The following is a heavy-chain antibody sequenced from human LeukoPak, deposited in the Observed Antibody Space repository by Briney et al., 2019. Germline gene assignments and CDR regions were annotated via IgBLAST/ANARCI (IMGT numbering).Heavy chain of an antibody. J-gene: IGHJ6*02. CDR3: AKDLPCSSTSCYSDDYYYGMDV. D-gene: IGHD2-2*01. CDR1: GFTFSNYA. CDR2: ISGSGGST. V-gene: IGHV3-23*01. Sequence: GGSLRLSCAASGFTFSNYAMSWVRQAPGKGLEWVSAISGSGGSTYYADSVKGRFTISRDNSKNTLYLQMNSLRAEDTAVYYCAKDLPCSSTSCYSDDYYYGMDVWGQGTTVTVSS.